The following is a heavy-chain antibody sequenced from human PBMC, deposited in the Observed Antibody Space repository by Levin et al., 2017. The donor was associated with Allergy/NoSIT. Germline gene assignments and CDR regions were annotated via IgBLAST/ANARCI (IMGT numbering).Heavy chain of an antibody. CDR3: AIGGSFLGGSYYDGQLDF. Sequence: SGGSLRLSCAVSGFTLRTSGMHWVRQAPGKGLEWVAVTSYAGSNNYYADSVKGRFTISRDNSKNTLSLQMNSLTAEDTAVYYCAIGGSFLGGSYYDGQLDFWGQGTLVTVSS. J-gene: IGHJ4*02. CDR2: TSYAGSNN. V-gene: IGHV3-30*03. D-gene: IGHD3-22*01. CDR1: GFTLRTSG.